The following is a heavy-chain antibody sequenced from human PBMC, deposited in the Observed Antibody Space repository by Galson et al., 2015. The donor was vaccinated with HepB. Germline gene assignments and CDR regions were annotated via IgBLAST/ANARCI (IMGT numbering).Heavy chain of an antibody. CDR3: ARAYCSGGSCRFDY. V-gene: IGHV4-59*01. D-gene: IGHD2-15*01. J-gene: IGHJ4*02. CDR2: IYYSGSA. CDR1: GGSISSYY. Sequence: LSLTCTVSGGSISSYYWSWIRQPPGKGLEWIGYIYYSGSANYNPSLKSRVTISVDTSKNQFSLKLSSVTAADTAVYYCARAYCSGGSCRFDYWGQGTLVTVSS.